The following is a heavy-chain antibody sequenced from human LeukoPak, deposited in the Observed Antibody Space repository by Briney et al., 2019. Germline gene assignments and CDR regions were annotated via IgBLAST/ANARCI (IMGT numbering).Heavy chain of an antibody. V-gene: IGHV1-8*02. CDR2: MNPNSGNT. J-gene: IGHJ6*02. CDR3: ASEGAGAYYYGSGSYYSHGMDV. D-gene: IGHD3-10*01. CDR1: GYTFTGYC. Sequence: ASVKVSCKASGYTFTGYCMHWVRQATGQGLEWMGWMNPNSGNTGYAQKFQGRVTMTRNTSISTAYMELSSLRSEDTAVYYCASEGAGAYYYGSGSYYSHGMDVWGQGTTVTVSS.